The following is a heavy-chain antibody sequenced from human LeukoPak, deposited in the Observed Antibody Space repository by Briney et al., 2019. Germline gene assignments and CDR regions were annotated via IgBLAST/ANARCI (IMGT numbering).Heavy chain of an antibody. CDR1: GGTFSSYA. Sequence: SVKVSCKASGGTFSSYAISWVRQAPGQGLEWMGGIIPIFGTANYAQKFQGRVTITTDESTSTAYMELSSMRSEDTAVYYCARDYGSGSYPPIWGYFDYWGQGTLVTVSS. D-gene: IGHD3-10*01. CDR2: IIPIFGTA. CDR3: ARDYGSGSYPPIWGYFDY. V-gene: IGHV1-69*05. J-gene: IGHJ4*02.